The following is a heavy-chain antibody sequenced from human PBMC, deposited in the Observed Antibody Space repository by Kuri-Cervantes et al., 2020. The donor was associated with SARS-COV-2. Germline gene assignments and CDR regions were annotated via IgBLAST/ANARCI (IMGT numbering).Heavy chain of an antibody. CDR3: ARDAGSTSSNWFDP. V-gene: IGHV1-3*02. J-gene: IGHJ5*02. D-gene: IGHD2-2*01. CDR2: SNAGNGNT. CDR1: GYTFTSYA. Sequence: ASVKVSCKASGYTFTSYAMHWVRQAPGQRLEWMGWSNAGNGNTKYSQEFQGRVTITRDTSASTAYMELSSLRSEDTAVYYCARDAGSTSSNWFDPWGQGTLVTVSS.